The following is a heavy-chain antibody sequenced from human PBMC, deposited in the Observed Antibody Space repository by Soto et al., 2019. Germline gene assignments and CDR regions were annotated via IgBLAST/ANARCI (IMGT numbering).Heavy chain of an antibody. CDR3: ARLEGLATISYYFDF. J-gene: IGHJ4*02. V-gene: IGHV4-39*01. CDR2: IDYRGNA. Sequence: QLQLQESGPGLVKPSETLSLTCSVSDDSINSDKYYWGWIRQPPGQGLEWIGSIDYRGNAYYNPSLQTRVTISLHNSKRQFSLKLNSVTAADSAVYFCARLEGLATISYYFDFWGPGALVTVSS. CDR1: DDSINSDKYY. D-gene: IGHD3-9*01.